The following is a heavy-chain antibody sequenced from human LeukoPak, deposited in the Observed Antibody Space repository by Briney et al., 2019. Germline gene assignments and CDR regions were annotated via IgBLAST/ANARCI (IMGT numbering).Heavy chain of an antibody. D-gene: IGHD2-8*02. V-gene: IGHV3-21*01. CDR2: ISSRSLYI. Sequence: PGGSLRLSCAASGFDFNIYSMNWVRQAPGKGLEWVASISSRSLYIYYPDSLRGRFTIYRDNAEKSLYLQMNDLRAEDTAVHYCSRDLDCTVTACYGGDDGFDIWGQGTMVTVSS. CDR1: GFDFNIYS. CDR3: SRDLDCTVTACYGGDDGFDI. J-gene: IGHJ3*02.